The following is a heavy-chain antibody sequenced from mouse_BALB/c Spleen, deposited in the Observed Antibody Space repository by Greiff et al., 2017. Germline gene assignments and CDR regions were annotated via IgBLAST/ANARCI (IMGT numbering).Heavy chain of an antibody. CDR2: IFPGSGNT. CDR3: ARVYYYGSSYNYAMDY. CDR1: GYSFTSYY. V-gene: IGHV1-66*01. Sequence: VQLQESGPELVKPGASVKISCKASGYSFTSYYIHWVKQRPGQGLEWIGWIFPGSGNTKYNEKFKGKATLTADTSSSTAYMQLSSLTSEDSAVYVCARVYYYGSSYNYAMDYWGQGTSVTVSS. D-gene: IGHD1-1*01. J-gene: IGHJ4*01.